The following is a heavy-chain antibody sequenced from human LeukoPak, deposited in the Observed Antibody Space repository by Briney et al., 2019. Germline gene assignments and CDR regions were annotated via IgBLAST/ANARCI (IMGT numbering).Heavy chain of an antibody. Sequence: SETLSLTCTVTGGSSSGYYWSWIRQPPGKGLEWIGYVYNSEYTSYNPSLRSRVSISFDTSENQFSLSLTSVTAADTAVYYCARNLGSGYSNLFDYWGQGTLVTVSS. V-gene: IGHV4-59*08. CDR3: ARNLGSGYSNLFDY. CDR2: VYNSEYT. D-gene: IGHD2-15*01. J-gene: IGHJ4*02. CDR1: GGSSSGYY.